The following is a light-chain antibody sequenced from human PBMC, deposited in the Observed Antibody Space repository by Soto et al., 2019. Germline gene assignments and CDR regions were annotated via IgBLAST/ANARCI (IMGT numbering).Light chain of an antibody. CDR2: ATS. Sequence: EIMMTQSPATLSVSPGERATLSCRASQSINGNLAWYQRKPGQAPRLLMYATSVRATGIPARFSGSGSGTEYTLTISSLQSEDFAVFYCQQYNNWYSFGQGTKLEIK. CDR3: QQYNNWYS. V-gene: IGKV3-15*01. J-gene: IGKJ2*03. CDR1: QSINGN.